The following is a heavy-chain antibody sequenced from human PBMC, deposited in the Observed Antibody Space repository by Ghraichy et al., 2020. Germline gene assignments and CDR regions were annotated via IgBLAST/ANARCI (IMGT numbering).Heavy chain of an antibody. V-gene: IGHV4-61*01. J-gene: IGHJ4*02. CDR2: IYYNGNT. D-gene: IGHD3-10*01. CDR3: ARVFRGMEVAGRHFDN. Sequence: SQTLSLTCSVSGASVSSGYYYWSWIRQPPGKGLEWIGYIYYNGNTKYNSSLESRVTISVDTSKNQFSLNLNSVTAADTAVYYCARVFRGMEVAGRHFDNWGQGTLVTVSS. CDR1: GASVSSGYYY.